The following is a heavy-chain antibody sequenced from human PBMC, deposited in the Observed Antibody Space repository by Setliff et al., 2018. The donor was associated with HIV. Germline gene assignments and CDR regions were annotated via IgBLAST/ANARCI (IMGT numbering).Heavy chain of an antibody. CDR3: ARGWGWNDDESSGRPQYAFDI. J-gene: IGHJ3*02. V-gene: IGHV4-38-2*02. D-gene: IGHD3-22*01. CDR2: IYHSGST. CDR1: GYSISSGYY. Sequence: SETLSLTCTVSGYSISSGYYWGWIRQPPGKGLEWIGSIYHSGSTCYNPSLKSRVTISVDTSKNQFSLKLSSVTAADTAVYYCARGWGWNDDESSGRPQYAFDIWGQGTMVTVSS.